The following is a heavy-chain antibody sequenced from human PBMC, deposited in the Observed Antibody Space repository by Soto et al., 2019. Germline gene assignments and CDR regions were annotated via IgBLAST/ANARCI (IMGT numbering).Heavy chain of an antibody. CDR3: ASELTGTAYFEV. J-gene: IGHJ2*01. V-gene: IGHV1-46*01. Sequence: QVQLVQSGAEVKKPGASVKVSCKASGYTFTNYHMHWVRQAPGLGLEWMGTINLSDGGTGYTERXXGXXTMTRDTATSTGYMELSSLRSEDTAVYYCASELTGTAYFEVWGRGTLVTVSS. CDR1: GYTFTNYH. CDR2: INLSDGGT. D-gene: IGHD1-20*01.